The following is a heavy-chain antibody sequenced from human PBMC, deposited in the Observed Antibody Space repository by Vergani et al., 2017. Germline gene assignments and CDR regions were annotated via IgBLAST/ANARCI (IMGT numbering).Heavy chain of an antibody. J-gene: IGHJ4*02. CDR3: ARDRENSGDYNFDY. D-gene: IGHD1-26*01. V-gene: IGHV1-18*04. CDR2: ISVYNGET. CDR1: GYTFRNYG. Sequence: QVQLVQSGAEVKKPGASVKVSCEGSGYTFRNYGISWVRQAPGEGLEWLGWISVYNGETKFAQKFQGRVTLTRDTSTDTAYMEMGSLRSDDTAVYYCARDRENSGDYNFDYWGQGTLVTVSS.